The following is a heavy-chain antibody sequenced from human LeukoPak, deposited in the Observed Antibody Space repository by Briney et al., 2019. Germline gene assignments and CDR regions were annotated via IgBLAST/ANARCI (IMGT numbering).Heavy chain of an antibody. CDR2: INPNSGGT. D-gene: IGHD2-2*01. CDR3: ARAFSTTSYNWFDP. V-gene: IGHV1-2*06. Sequence: GASVKASCKASGYTFTGYYMHWVRQAPGQGLEWMGRINPNSGGTNYAQKFQGRVTMTTDTSTSTAYMELRSLRSDDTAVYYCARAFSTTSYNWFDPWGQGTLVTVSS. J-gene: IGHJ5*02. CDR1: GYTFTGYY.